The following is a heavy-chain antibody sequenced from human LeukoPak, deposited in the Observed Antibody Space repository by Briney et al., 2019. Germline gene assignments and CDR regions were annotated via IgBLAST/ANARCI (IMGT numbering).Heavy chain of an antibody. CDR3: ARAPYGDFWSGYHPLNY. D-gene: IGHD3-3*01. CDR2: IYYSGST. V-gene: IGHV4-39*07. CDR1: GGSISSSRYY. Sequence: PSETLSLTCTVSGGSISSSRYYWGWIRQPPGKGLEWIGSIYYSGSTYYNPSLKSRVTISVDTSKNQFSLKLSSVTAADTAVYYCARAPYGDFWSGYHPLNYWGQGTLVTVSS. J-gene: IGHJ4*02.